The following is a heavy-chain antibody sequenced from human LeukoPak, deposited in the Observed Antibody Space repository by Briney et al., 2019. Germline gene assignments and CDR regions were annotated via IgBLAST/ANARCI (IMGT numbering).Heavy chain of an antibody. CDR1: GLTFTSNA. D-gene: IGHD3-10*01. CDR2: VTGTGGTT. V-gene: IGHV3-23*01. Sequence: GGSWRLSFVASGLTFTSNAITGVPKAPGKGREGVETVTGTGGTTFYADSLKGRFTISRDNSKDTVYLQMNSLRVEDTAIYYCAKDYYGSGSSYTDAFDIWGQGTMVTVSS. J-gene: IGHJ3*02. CDR3: AKDYYGSGSSYTDAFDI.